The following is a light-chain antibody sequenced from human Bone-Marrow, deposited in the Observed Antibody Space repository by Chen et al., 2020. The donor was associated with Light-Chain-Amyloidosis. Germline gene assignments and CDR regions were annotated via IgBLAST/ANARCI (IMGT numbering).Light chain of an antibody. Sequence: EIVLTQSPATVSLSPGDTATLSCRASESLSFYLTWYQQKPGQAPRLLIYDASHRATGIPARFSGSGSGTDFTLTITNLGPDEFAVYYCQQRSSWPTFGQGTRLEI. CDR2: DAS. J-gene: IGKJ5*01. CDR3: QQRSSWPT. V-gene: IGKV3-11*01. CDR1: ESLSFY.